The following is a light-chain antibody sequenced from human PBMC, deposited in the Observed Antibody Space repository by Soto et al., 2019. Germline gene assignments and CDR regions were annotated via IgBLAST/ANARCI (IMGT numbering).Light chain of an antibody. CDR3: QQYNKWPLT. V-gene: IGKV3-15*01. Sequence: VITQSPATLSVSPGEGATLSCRASHLVMKDVAWYQQKPGQAPRLLIYDTSTRASGIPPRFSGGGSGTDFSLTISSXQSEDFAVYYCQQYNKWPLTFGGGTKVDIK. J-gene: IGKJ4*01. CDR2: DTS. CDR1: HLVMKD.